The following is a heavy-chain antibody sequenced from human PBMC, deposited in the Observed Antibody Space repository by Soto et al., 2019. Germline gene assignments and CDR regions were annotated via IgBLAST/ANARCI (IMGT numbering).Heavy chain of an antibody. D-gene: IGHD3-10*01. CDR2: IYPGDSDS. V-gene: IGHV5-51*01. CDR1: GYSFTTYW. CDR3: ARIGDYGSGSYPYFDY. J-gene: IGHJ4*02. Sequence: PGESLKIPCKGSGYSFTTYWIGWVRQMPGKGLEWMGIIYPGDSDSRYSPSFQGQVTISVDKSITTAYLQWSSLKASDTAMYYCARIGDYGSGSYPYFDYWGQGTLVTVSS.